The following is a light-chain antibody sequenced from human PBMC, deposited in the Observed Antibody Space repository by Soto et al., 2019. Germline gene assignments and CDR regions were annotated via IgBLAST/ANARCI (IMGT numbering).Light chain of an antibody. Sequence: ETLMTQSPATLSVSPGARATLYCRASQTVSSSLAWYQQKPGQAPRLLIFGASARATGVPARFSGSGSGTLFTLTISSLKSEDFGVYYCQQYNKWPWTSGQGTKVEVK. CDR1: QTVSSS. J-gene: IGKJ1*01. V-gene: IGKV3-15*01. CDR3: QQYNKWPWT. CDR2: GAS.